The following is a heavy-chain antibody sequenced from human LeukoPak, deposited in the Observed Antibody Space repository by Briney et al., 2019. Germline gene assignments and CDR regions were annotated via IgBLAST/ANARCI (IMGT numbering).Heavy chain of an antibody. CDR2: IYYSGST. Sequence: SETLSLTCTVSGGSISSSSYYWGWIRQPPGKGLEWIGSIYYSGSTYYNPSLKSRVTISVDTSKNQFSLKLSSVTAADTAVYYCARSYYGSGNYLAIYYYYMDVWGKGTTVTVSS. V-gene: IGHV4-39*01. CDR3: ARSYYGSGNYLAIYYYYMDV. D-gene: IGHD3-10*01. J-gene: IGHJ6*03. CDR1: GGSISSSSYY.